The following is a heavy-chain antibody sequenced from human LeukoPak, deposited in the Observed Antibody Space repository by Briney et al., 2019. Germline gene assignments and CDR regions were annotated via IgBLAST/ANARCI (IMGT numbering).Heavy chain of an antibody. Sequence: ASVKVSCKASGGTFSSYVISWVRQAPGQGLEWMGRIIPILGIANYAQKFQGRVTITADKSTSTAYMELSNMRSEDTAVYYCARLDDYGFFDYWGQGTLVTVSS. CDR3: ARLDDYGFFDY. J-gene: IGHJ4*02. CDR2: IIPILGIA. CDR1: GGTFSSYV. V-gene: IGHV1-69*04. D-gene: IGHD4-17*01.